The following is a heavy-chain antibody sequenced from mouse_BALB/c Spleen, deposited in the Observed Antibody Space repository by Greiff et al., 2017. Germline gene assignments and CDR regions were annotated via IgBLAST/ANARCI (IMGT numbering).Heavy chain of an antibody. V-gene: IGHV1S22*01. J-gene: IGHJ2*01. Sequence: LQHPGSELVRPGASVKLSCKASGYTFTSYWMHWVKQRHGQGLEWIGNIYPGSGSTNYDEKFKSKGTLTVDTSSSTAYMHLSSLTSEDSAVYYCTRSYYDGYPLFDYWGQGTTLTVSS. CDR2: IYPGSGST. D-gene: IGHD2-3*01. CDR3: TRSYYDGYPLFDY. CDR1: GYTFTSYW.